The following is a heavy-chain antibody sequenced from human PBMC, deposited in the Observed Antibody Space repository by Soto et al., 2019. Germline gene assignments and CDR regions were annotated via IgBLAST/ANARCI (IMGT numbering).Heavy chain of an antibody. CDR2: IYYSGST. V-gene: IGHV4-39*01. Sequence: QLQLQESGPGLVKPSETLSLTCTVSGGSISSSSYYWGWIRQPPGKGLEWIGSIYYSGSTYYNPSLKSRVTISVDTSKNQFSLKLSSVTAADTAVYYCARRWGVDWNVLGFLDYWGQGTLVTVSS. D-gene: IGHD1-1*01. CDR1: GGSISSSSYY. J-gene: IGHJ4*02. CDR3: ARRWGVDWNVLGFLDY.